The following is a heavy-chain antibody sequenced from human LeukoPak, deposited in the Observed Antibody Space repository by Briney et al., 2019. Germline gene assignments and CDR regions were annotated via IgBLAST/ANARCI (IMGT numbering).Heavy chain of an antibody. CDR3: ATVGNYYGSGSYYYWFDP. CDR2: INPNSGGT. CDR1: GYTFTGYY. Sequence: ASVKVSCKASGYTFTGYYMHWVRQAPGQGLEWMGRINPNSGGTNYAQKFQGRVTMTRDTSISTAYMELSRLRSEDTAVYYCATVGNYYGSGSYYYWFDPWGQGTLATVSS. D-gene: IGHD3-10*01. V-gene: IGHV1-2*06. J-gene: IGHJ5*02.